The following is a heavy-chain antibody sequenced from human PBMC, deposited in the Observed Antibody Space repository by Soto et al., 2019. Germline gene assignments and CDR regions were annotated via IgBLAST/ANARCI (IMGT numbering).Heavy chain of an antibody. D-gene: IGHD3-3*01. Sequence: GGSLRLSCAASGFTFSSYEMNWVRQAPGKGLEWVSYISSSGSTIYYADSVKGRFTIPRDNAKNSLYLQMNSLRAEDTAVYYCASFPITIFGVVIIRPCDYWGQGTLVTVSS. V-gene: IGHV3-48*03. CDR1: GFTFSSYE. CDR2: ISSSGSTI. CDR3: ASFPITIFGVVIIRPCDY. J-gene: IGHJ4*02.